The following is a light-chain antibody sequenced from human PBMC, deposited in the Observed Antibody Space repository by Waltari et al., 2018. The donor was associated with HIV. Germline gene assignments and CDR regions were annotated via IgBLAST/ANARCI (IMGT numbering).Light chain of an antibody. V-gene: IGLV3-10*01. CDR3: YSTDSSGNHRRV. CDR2: EDS. CDR1: ALPKQS. Sequence: SYELTQPPSVSVSPGQTARITCSGDALPKQSAYWYQQKSGQAPVLVNYEDSKRPTGIPERFSGSSSGTMATLTISGAQVEDEADYYCYSTDSSGNHRRVFGGGTKLTVL. J-gene: IGLJ3*02.